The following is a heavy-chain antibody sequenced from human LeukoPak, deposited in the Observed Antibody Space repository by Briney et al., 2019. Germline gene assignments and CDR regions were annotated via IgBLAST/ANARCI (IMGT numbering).Heavy chain of an antibody. Sequence: SVKVSCKASGGTFSSYAISWVRQAPGQGLEWMGRIIPIFGTANYAQTFQGRVTITTDESTSTAYMELSSLRSEDTAVYYCARGAHRRDGYNLDWFDPWGQGTLVTVSS. V-gene: IGHV1-69*05. D-gene: IGHD5-24*01. CDR1: GGTFSSYA. J-gene: IGHJ5*02. CDR2: IIPIFGTA. CDR3: ARGAHRRDGYNLDWFDP.